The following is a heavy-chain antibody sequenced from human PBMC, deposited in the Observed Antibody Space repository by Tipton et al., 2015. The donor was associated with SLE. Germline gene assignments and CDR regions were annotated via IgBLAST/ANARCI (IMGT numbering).Heavy chain of an antibody. D-gene: IGHD5-18*01. CDR3: AKDLSGRYSYGFEH. CDR1: GFTFSSCA. V-gene: IGHV3-23*03. CDR2: IYGGGSE. J-gene: IGHJ4*02. Sequence: SLRLSCAASGFTFSSCAMTWVRQAPGKGLEWVAVIYGGGSETYADSLKGRFTISRDNSKNTLYLQMNSLRVEDTAIYYCAKDLSGRYSYGFEHWGQGTLVTVSS.